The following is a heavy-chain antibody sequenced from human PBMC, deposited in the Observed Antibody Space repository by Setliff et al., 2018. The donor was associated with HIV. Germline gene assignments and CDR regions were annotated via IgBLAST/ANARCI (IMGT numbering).Heavy chain of an antibody. J-gene: IGHJ2*01. CDR1: GGSISTGGYY. Sequence: SETLSLTCTVSGGSISTGGYYWSWIRQQPGKGLEWIGYSDYNGRTYYNPSLKSRVTISVDTSKNQLSLKLSSVTAADTAVYYCARRDRSGFYYWYFDLWGRGTLVTVPS. CDR2: SDYNGRT. V-gene: IGHV4-31*02. D-gene: IGHD3-22*01. CDR3: ARRDRSGFYYWYFDL.